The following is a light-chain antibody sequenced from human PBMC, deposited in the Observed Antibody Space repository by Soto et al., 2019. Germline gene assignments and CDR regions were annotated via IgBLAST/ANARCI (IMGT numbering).Light chain of an antibody. J-gene: IGKJ2*01. V-gene: IGKV3-20*01. Sequence: EMVLTQSPGTLSLSPGERVTLSCRASQTVSRNSLAWYQQTPGQPPRLLIYGASSRATGIPDRFSGSGSGIDFTLTISRLEPEDSAVYYCQQYGTSPVTFGQGTKLEIK. CDR3: QQYGTSPVT. CDR1: QTVSRNS. CDR2: GAS.